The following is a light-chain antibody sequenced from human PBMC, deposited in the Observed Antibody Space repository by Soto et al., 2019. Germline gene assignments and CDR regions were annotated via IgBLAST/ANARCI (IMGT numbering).Light chain of an antibody. CDR2: GAS. J-gene: IGKJ1*01. Sequence: EIGLTQSPGTLSLSPGERATLSCRASQSVSSSSLAWYQQKPGQAPRLLIYGASTRATGIPDRFSGSGSGTAFALTISRLEPEDFAVYYSQQYDNSPRTFGQGTKVE. CDR1: QSVSSSS. V-gene: IGKV3-20*01. CDR3: QQYDNSPRT.